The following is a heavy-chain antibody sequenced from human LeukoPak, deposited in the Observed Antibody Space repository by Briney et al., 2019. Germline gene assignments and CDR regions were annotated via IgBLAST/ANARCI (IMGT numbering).Heavy chain of an antibody. CDR1: GYTFTGYY. Sequence: GASVKVSCKASGYTFTGYYMHWVRQAPGQGLEWMGWVNPNSGGTNYAQKFQGRVTMTRDTSINTAYMELSRLRSDDTAVYYCANSRGVIITLSYWGQGTLVTVSS. J-gene: IGHJ4*02. CDR3: ANSRGVIITLSY. D-gene: IGHD3-10*01. V-gene: IGHV1-2*02. CDR2: VNPNSGGT.